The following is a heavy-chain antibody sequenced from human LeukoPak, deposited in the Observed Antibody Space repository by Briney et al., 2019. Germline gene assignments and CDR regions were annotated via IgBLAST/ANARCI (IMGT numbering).Heavy chain of an antibody. V-gene: IGHV3-11*01. CDR2: ISSSGSTI. Sequence: PGGSLRLSCAASGFTFSDYYMSWIRQASGKGLEWVSYISSSGSTIYYADSVKGRFTISRDNAKNSLYLQMNSLRAEDTAVYYCAREYYDILTGYYGGSYGMDVWGQGTTVTVSS. CDR3: AREYYDILTGYYGGSYGMDV. D-gene: IGHD3-9*01. CDR1: GFTFSDYY. J-gene: IGHJ6*02.